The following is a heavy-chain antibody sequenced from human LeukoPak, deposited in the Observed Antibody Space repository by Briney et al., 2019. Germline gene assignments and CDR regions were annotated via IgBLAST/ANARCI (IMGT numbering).Heavy chain of an antibody. D-gene: IGHD6-13*01. V-gene: IGHV1-69*05. CDR3: ARDSIAAAGIFDY. Sequence: ASVKASCKASGYTFTGYAISWVRQAPGQGLEWMGGIIPIFGTANYAQKFQGRVTITTDESTSTAYMELSSLRSEDTAVYYCARDSIAAAGIFDYWGQGTLVTVSS. CDR1: GYTFTGYA. J-gene: IGHJ4*02. CDR2: IIPIFGTA.